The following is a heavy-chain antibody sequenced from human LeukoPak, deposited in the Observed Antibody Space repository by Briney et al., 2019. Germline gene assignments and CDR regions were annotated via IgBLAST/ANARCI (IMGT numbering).Heavy chain of an antibody. CDR2: ISSSSSYI. Sequence: PGGSLRLAWAASGFTFSDYYMSWVRQAPGKGLEWGSSISSSSSYIYYADPVKGRFTISRDNAKNSLYLQMNSLRAEDTAVYYCAKEGLWFRELPFDYWGQGTLVTVSS. CDR1: GFTFSDYY. CDR3: AKEGLWFRELPFDY. V-gene: IGHV3-21*01. D-gene: IGHD3-10*01. J-gene: IGHJ4*02.